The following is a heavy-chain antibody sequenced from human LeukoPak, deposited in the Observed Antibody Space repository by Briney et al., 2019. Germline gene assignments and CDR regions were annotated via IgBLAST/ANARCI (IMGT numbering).Heavy chain of an antibody. CDR2: ISAYNGST. D-gene: IGHD2-2*01. CDR1: GYTFTSYG. CDR3: TYSSTSSPLYYYYGMDV. J-gene: IGHJ6*02. Sequence: ALVKVSCKASGYTFTSYGIGWVRQAPGQGLEWMGWISAYNGSTNYAQKLQGRVTMTTDTSTSTAYMELRSLRSDDTAVYYCTYSSTSSPLYYYYGMDVWGQGTTVTVSS. V-gene: IGHV1-18*01.